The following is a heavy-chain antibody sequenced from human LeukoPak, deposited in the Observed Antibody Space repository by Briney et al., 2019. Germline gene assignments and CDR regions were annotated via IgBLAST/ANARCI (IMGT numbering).Heavy chain of an antibody. Sequence: SETLSLTCTVSGGSISSYYWSWLRQPPGKGLEWIGYIYYSGTTNYNPSLKSRVTISVDTSKNQFSLKLSSVTAADTAVYYCARGVYIAAAQYGYWGQGTLVSVSS. V-gene: IGHV4-59*01. J-gene: IGHJ4*02. CDR2: IYYSGTT. CDR1: GGSISSYY. D-gene: IGHD6-13*01. CDR3: ARGVYIAAAQYGY.